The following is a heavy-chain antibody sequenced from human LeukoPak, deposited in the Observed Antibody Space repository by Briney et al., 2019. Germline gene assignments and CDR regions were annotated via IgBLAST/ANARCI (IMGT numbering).Heavy chain of an antibody. CDR2: MNPNSGNT. CDR1: GYAFTSYD. J-gene: IGHJ3*02. V-gene: IGHV1-8*03. Sequence: GASVKVSRKASGYAFTSYDINWVRQATGQGLEWMGWMNPNSGNTGYAQKFQGRVTITRNTSISTAYMELSRLRSDDTAVYYCARFSSGPRAFDIWGQGTMVTVSS. D-gene: IGHD3-22*01. CDR3: ARFSSGPRAFDI.